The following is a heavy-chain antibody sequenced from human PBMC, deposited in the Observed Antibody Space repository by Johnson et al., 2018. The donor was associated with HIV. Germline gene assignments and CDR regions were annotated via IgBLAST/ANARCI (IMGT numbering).Heavy chain of an antibody. CDR1: GFTFSYAW. CDR2: IKSKNDGETV. V-gene: IGHV3-15*01. CDR3: TTETYYYDSSGYYYGHAFDI. Sequence: VQLVESGGGLVKPGGSLRLSCAASGFTFSYAWMNWVRQAPGKGLEWVGRIKSKNDGETVDYAAPVIGRFTISRDDSKNTLYLQMNSLKTEDTAVYYCTTETYYYDSSGYYYGHAFDIWGQGTMVTVSS. J-gene: IGHJ3*02. D-gene: IGHD3-22*01.